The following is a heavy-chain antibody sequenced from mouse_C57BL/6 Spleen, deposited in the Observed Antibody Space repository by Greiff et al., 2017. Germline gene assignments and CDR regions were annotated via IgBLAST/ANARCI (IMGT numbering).Heavy chain of an antibody. V-gene: IGHV1-39*01. J-gene: IGHJ3*01. D-gene: IGHD2-4*01. CDR2: FNPNYGTT. Sequence: EVQLQQSGPELVKPGASVKISCKASGYSFTDYNMNWVKQSNGKSLEWIGVFNPNYGTTSYNQTFKGKATLTVDQSSSTAYMQLNSLTSEDSAVYYGARGGPYDDYDGRFAYWGQGTLVTVSA. CDR1: GYSFTDYN. CDR3: ARGGPYDDYDGRFAY.